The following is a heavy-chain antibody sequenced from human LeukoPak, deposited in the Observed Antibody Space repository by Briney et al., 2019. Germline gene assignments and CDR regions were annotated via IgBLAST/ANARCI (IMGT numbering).Heavy chain of an antibody. D-gene: IGHD4-17*01. J-gene: IGHJ4*02. CDR2: INWNGGST. CDR1: GFTFDDYG. Sequence: GGSLRLSCAASGFTFDDYGMRWVRQAPGKGLEWVSGINWNGGSTGYADSVKGRFTISRDNAKNSLYLQMNSLRAEDTALYHCARAVGTTVTTPIDYWGQGTLVTVSS. V-gene: IGHV3-20*01. CDR3: ARAVGTTVTTPIDY.